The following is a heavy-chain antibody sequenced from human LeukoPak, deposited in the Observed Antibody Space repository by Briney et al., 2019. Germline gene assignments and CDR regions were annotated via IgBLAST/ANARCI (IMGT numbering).Heavy chain of an antibody. J-gene: IGHJ4*02. V-gene: IGHV4-59*01. CDR2: IYYSGNT. CDR3: ARVRYCSTNRCYDREFDN. D-gene: IGHD2-2*01. CDR1: GGSISNYY. Sequence: SETLSLTCTVSGGSISNYYWSWIRQPPGKGLEWIGYIYYSGNTNYDPSLKSRVAISVDTSKNQFSLKLNSVTAADTAVYYCARVRYCSTNRCYDREFDNWGQGTLVTVSS.